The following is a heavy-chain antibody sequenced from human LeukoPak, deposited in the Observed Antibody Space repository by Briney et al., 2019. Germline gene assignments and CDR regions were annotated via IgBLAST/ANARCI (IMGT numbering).Heavy chain of an antibody. J-gene: IGHJ4*02. CDR3: ARPGDTSGYFFYLDY. D-gene: IGHD3-22*01. Sequence: PSETLSLTCAVYGGSFSGYYWGCIRQPPGKGLEWIGEINHSGNINYNPSLKSRVIISLDTSKAQFSLKLSSVTAADSAVYYCARPGDTSGYFFYLDYWGQGIPVTVSS. CDR1: GGSFSGYY. CDR2: INHSGNI. V-gene: IGHV4-34*01.